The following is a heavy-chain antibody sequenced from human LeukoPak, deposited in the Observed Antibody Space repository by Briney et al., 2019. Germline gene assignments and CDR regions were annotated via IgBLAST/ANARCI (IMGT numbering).Heavy chain of an antibody. CDR3: AKDGSSYDDYYYYYMDV. Sequence: PGGSLRLSCAASGFTVSSNYMSWVRQAPGKGLEWVSIFYRGGSTYYADSVKGRFTVSRDNSKNTLYLQMNSPRAEDTAVYYCAKDGSSYDDYYYYYMDVWGKGTTVTVSS. CDR2: FYRGGST. V-gene: IGHV3-66*01. D-gene: IGHD6-6*01. CDR1: GFTVSSNY. J-gene: IGHJ6*03.